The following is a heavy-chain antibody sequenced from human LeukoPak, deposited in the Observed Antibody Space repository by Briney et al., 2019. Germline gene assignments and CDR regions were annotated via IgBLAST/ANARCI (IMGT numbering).Heavy chain of an antibody. D-gene: IGHD3-16*01. CDR3: AKPAYAGYYYYMDV. V-gene: IGHV3-21*01. CDR1: GFTFSSYW. J-gene: IGHJ6*03. CDR2: ISSSSSYI. Sequence: GGSLRLSCAASGFTFSSYWMSWVRQAPGKGLEWVSSISSSSSYIYYADSVKGRFTISRDNAKKSMYLQMNSLRAEDTAVYYCAKPAYAGYYYYMDVWGKGTTVTVSS.